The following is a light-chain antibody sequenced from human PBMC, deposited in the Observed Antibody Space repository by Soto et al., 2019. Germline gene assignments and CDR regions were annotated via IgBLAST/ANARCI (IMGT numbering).Light chain of an antibody. Sequence: DIQMTHSPSSLSASVGDRVTITCQASQDTSNYLNWYQQKPGKAPKLLIYDSTNLETGVPSRFSGSGSGTDFTFTISSLQPEDIATYYCQQYDNLPVTFGQGTKLEIK. CDR3: QQYDNLPVT. V-gene: IGKV1-33*01. CDR2: DST. J-gene: IGKJ2*01. CDR1: QDTSNY.